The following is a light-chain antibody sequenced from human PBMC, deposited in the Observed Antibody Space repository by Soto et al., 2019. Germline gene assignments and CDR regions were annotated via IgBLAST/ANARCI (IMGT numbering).Light chain of an antibody. V-gene: IGKV3D-15*01. CDR1: QSVTNN. CDR2: GTS. J-gene: IGKJ4*01. Sequence: EIVMTQSPATLSVSQGERVTLSCRASQSVTNNIAWYQQKPGQAPRPLIYGTSTRATGTPARFSGSGSGTEFTLTISSLQSEDFAAYFCQHYNNWPLTFGGGTKVDIK. CDR3: QHYNNWPLT.